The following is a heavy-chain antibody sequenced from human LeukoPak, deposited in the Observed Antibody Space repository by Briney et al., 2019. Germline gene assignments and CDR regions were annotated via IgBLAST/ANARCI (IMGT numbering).Heavy chain of an antibody. CDR2: IDPYSGGT. V-gene: IGHV1-2*06. CDR1: GYSFTGYC. CDR3: AKAGSGSWYSFDY. Sequence: ASVKVSCKASGYSFTGYCLHWLRQAPGQGLEWMGRIDPYSGGTNYAPKFQGRVSMTRDTSMSTAHMELNTLTSDDTAVYYCAKAGSGSWYSFDYWGQGTLVSVSS. J-gene: IGHJ4*02. D-gene: IGHD6-13*01.